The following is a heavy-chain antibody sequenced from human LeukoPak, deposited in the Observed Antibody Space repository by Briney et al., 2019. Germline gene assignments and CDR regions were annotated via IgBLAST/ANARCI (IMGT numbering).Heavy chain of an antibody. CDR1: GFTFSGSA. J-gene: IGHJ2*01. CDR3: TRQKLGIPWYFDL. V-gene: IGHV3-73*01. D-gene: IGHD7-27*01. Sequence: GGSLRLSCAASGFTFSGSAMHWVRQASGKGLEWVGRIRSKANSYATAYAASVKGRFTISRDDSKNTAYLQMNSLKTEDTAVYYCTRQKLGIPWYFDLWGRGTLVTVSS. CDR2: IRSKANSYAT.